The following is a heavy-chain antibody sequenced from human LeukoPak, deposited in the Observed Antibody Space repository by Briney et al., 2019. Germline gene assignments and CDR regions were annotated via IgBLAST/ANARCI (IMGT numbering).Heavy chain of an antibody. V-gene: IGHV1-18*01. CDR2: VSAHSSST. Sequence: ASVTVSCTASGYTFTSYAISWVRQAPGQGLEWMGWVSAHSSSTYYATKFQGRVTMTTDTSTSTAYMELRSLRSDDTAVYYCARGLYYFGSGKSDWLDPWGQGTLVTVSS. CDR3: ARGLYYFGSGKSDWLDP. D-gene: IGHD3-10*01. J-gene: IGHJ5*02. CDR1: GYTFTSYA.